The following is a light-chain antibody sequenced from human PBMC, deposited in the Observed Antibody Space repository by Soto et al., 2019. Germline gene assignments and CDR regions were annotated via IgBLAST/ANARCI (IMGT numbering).Light chain of an antibody. CDR3: SSYTTTNTLL. Sequence: QSALTQPASVSGSPGQSITISCTGTSSDVGGYNYVSWYQQHPGEAPKLIIYEVINRPSGLSNRFSGSKSVNTASLTISGLQAEDEADYYCSSYTTTNTLLFGGGTKLTVL. CDR1: SSDVGGYNY. CDR2: EVI. V-gene: IGLV2-14*01. J-gene: IGLJ3*02.